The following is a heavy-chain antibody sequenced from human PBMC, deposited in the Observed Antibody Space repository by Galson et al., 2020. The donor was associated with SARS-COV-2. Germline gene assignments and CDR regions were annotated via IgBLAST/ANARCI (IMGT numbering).Heavy chain of an antibody. CDR3: ARGMVGPTNYNYAMDV. CDR2: IIPIFGTA. J-gene: IGHJ6*02. D-gene: IGHD1-26*01. Sequence: SVKVSCKTSGGTFDNYAISWVRQAPGQGLEWMGGIIPIFGTANYAQKVRGGVTISADKSTSTVYMELSNLRSVDTAVYYCARGMVGPTNYNYAMDVWGQGTTVSVS. CDR1: GGTFDNYA. V-gene: IGHV1-69*06.